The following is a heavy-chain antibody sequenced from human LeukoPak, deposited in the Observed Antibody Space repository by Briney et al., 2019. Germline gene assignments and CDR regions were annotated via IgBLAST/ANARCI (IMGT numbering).Heavy chain of an antibody. CDR2: INSDGSST. V-gene: IGHV3-74*01. J-gene: IGHJ4*02. CDR1: GFTFSSYW. D-gene: IGHD6-19*01. Sequence: GGSLRLSCAASGFTFSSYWMHWVRQAPGKGLVWVSRINSDGSSTSYADSVKGRFTISRDNAKNTLYLQMNSLRAEDTAVYYCANLPSRQWLVPGGDYWGQGTLVTVSS. CDR3: ANLPSRQWLVPGGDY.